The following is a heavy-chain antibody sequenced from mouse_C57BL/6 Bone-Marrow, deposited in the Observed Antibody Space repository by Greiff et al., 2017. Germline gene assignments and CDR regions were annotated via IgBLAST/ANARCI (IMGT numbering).Heavy chain of an antibody. Sequence: EVQGVESGGGLVKPGGSLKLSCAASGFTFSSYAMSWVRQTPEKRLEWVATISDGGSYTYYPDNVKGRFTISRDKAKNNLYLQMSHLKSEDTAMYYGACLYYGYDRYYFDYWGQGTTLTVSS. V-gene: IGHV5-4*01. CDR3: ACLYYGYDRYYFDY. J-gene: IGHJ2*01. CDR1: GFTFSSYA. CDR2: ISDGGSYT. D-gene: IGHD2-2*01.